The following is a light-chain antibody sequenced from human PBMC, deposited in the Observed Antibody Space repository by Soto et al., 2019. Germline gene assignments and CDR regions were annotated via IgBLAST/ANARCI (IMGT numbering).Light chain of an antibody. Sequence: QSVLTQPPSASGTPGQRVTISCSGGSSNIGTNAVNWYQHVPGTAPKLLIYNNDRRPSGVPDRFSASKSGTSASLAISGLQSAEEADYYCSTWDDSLDGPAFGGGTKLTVL. CDR1: SSNIGTNA. V-gene: IGLV1-44*01. CDR3: STWDDSLDGPA. CDR2: NND. J-gene: IGLJ2*01.